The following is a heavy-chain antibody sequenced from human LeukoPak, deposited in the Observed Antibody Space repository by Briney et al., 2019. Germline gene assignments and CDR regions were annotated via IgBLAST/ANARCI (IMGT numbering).Heavy chain of an antibody. V-gene: IGHV1-2*02. CDR2: INPNSGGT. CDR3: ARMWSTATSGWNWFDP. J-gene: IGHJ5*02. D-gene: IGHD6-13*01. CDR1: GYTFTGYY. Sequence: ASVKVSCKASGYTFTGYYMHWVRQAPGQGLEWMGWINPNSGGTNYAQKFQGRVTMTRDTSISTAYMDLSSLRSDDTAMYYCARMWSTATSGWNWFDPWGLGTLVTVSS.